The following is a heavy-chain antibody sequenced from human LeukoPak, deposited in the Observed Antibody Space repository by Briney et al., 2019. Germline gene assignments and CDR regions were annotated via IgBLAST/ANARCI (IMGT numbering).Heavy chain of an antibody. CDR3: ARGIVVVVTATSNWFDP. V-gene: IGHV3-30*03. Sequence: SGGSLRLSCGASGFTFSSYGMHWVRQAPGKGLDWVAVISYDGSNKYYADSVKGRFTISRDNSKNTLYLQMNSLRAEDTAVYYCARGIVVVVTATSNWFDPWGQGTLVTVSS. D-gene: IGHD2-15*01. CDR2: ISYDGSNK. J-gene: IGHJ5*02. CDR1: GFTFSSYG.